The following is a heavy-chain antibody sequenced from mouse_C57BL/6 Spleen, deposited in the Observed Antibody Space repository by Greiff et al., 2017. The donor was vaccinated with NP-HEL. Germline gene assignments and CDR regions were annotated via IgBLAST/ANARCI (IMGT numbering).Heavy chain of an antibody. CDR2: IDPETGGT. CDR1: GYTFTDYE. CDR3: TRDYGEFGFAY. V-gene: IGHV1-15*01. J-gene: IGHJ3*01. Sequence: QVQLQQSGAELVRPGASVTLSCKASGYTFTDYEMHWVKQTPVHGLEWIGAIDPETGGTAYNQKFKGKAILTADKSSSTAYMELRSLTSEDSAVYYCTRDYGEFGFAYWGKGTLVTVSA. D-gene: IGHD1-1*02.